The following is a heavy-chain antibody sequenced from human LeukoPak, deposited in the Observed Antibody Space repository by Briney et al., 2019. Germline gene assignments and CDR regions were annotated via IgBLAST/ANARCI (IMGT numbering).Heavy chain of an antibody. CDR2: ISSNGGST. CDR1: GFTFSSYA. V-gene: IGHV3-64*04. Sequence: GGSLRLSCSASGFTFSSYAMHWVRQAPGKGLEYVSAISSNGGSTYYADSVKGRFTISRDNSKNTVYLEMSGLRVEDTAVFHCARKRGGIYDSRALDLWGQGTT. J-gene: IGHJ6*02. D-gene: IGHD3-22*01. CDR3: ARKRGGIYDSRALDL.